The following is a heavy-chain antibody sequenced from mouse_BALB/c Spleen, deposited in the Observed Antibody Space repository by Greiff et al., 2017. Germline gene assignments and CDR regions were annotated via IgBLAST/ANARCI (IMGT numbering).Heavy chain of an antibody. Sequence: EVQLVESGGGLVKPGGSLKLSCAASGFTFSSYAMSWVRQSPEKRLEWVAEISSGGSYTYYPDTVTGRFTISRDNAKNTLYLEMSSLRSEDTAMYYCARDGTARATFAYWGQGTLVTVSA. D-gene: IGHD3-2*01. V-gene: IGHV5-9-4*01. CDR2: ISSGGSYT. CDR3: ARDGTARATFAY. J-gene: IGHJ3*01. CDR1: GFTFSSYA.